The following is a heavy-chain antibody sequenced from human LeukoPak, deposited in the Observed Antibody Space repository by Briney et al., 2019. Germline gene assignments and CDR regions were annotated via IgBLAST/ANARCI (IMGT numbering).Heavy chain of an antibody. J-gene: IGHJ6*03. CDR1: GGSFSGYY. V-gene: IGHV4-34*01. Sequence: SETLSLTCAVYGGSFSGYYWSWIRQPPGKGLEWIGEINHSGSTNYNPSLKSRVTISVDTSKNQFSLKLSSVTAADTAVYYCARVGSSSPYCYYYMDVWGKGTTVTVSS. CDR3: ARVGSSSPYCYYYMDV. D-gene: IGHD6-6*01. CDR2: INHSGST.